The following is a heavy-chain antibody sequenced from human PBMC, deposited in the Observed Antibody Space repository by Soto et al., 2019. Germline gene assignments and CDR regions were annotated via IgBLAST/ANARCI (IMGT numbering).Heavy chain of an antibody. Sequence: PSETLSLTCAVSGDSISSGGFSWSWIRQPPGKGLEWIGYIYHSGTSFYNPSLKSRVTISVDGSKNQFSLKVNSVTAADTAVYYCARGRLVPAVNFAPWGQGTLVTVSS. D-gene: IGHD2-2*01. CDR3: ARGRLVPAVNFAP. CDR2: IYHSGTS. J-gene: IGHJ5*02. CDR1: GDSISSGGFS. V-gene: IGHV4-30-2*01.